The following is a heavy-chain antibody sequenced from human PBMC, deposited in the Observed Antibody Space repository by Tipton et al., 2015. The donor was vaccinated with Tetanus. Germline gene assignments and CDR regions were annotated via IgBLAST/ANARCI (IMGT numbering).Heavy chain of an antibody. CDR3: ARDLGASGFDY. Sequence: SLRLSCATSGLFFKNAWMNWVRQAPGKGLEWVANIKQDGSEKNYVGSVKGRFSISRDNAKNSLYLQMNSLRVEDTAVYYCARDLGASGFDYWGQGALVTVSS. V-gene: IGHV3-7*05. CDR1: GLFFKNAW. D-gene: IGHD1-1*01. CDR2: IKQDGSEK. J-gene: IGHJ4*02.